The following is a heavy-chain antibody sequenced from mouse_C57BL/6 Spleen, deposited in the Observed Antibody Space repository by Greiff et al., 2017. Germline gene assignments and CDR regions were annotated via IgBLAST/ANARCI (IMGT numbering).Heavy chain of an antibody. CDR1: GYTFTSYG. V-gene: IGHV1-81*01. D-gene: IGHD1-1*01. CDR2: IYPRSGNT. J-gene: IGHJ2*01. Sequence: VQLQQSGAELARPGASVKLSCKASGYTFTSYGISWVKQRPGQGLEWIGEIYPRSGNTYYNEKFKGKATLTADKSSSTAYMELRSLTSEDYAVYFCAIPSSFYFDYWGQGTTLTVSS. CDR3: AIPSSFYFDY.